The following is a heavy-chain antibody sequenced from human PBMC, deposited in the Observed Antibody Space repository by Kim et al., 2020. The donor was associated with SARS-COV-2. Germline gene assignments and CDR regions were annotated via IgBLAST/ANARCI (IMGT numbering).Heavy chain of an antibody. CDR2: IYPSGNT. Sequence: SETLSLTCTVSGGSISSGSYYWSWIRQPVGKGLEWIGHIYPSGNTYYNPSLKSRVSISVDTSNNQFSLNLNSVTAADTAVYYCARERVYGDPTFDYWGQGTLVTVSS. CDR3: ARERVYGDPTFDY. CDR1: GGSISSGSYY. J-gene: IGHJ4*02. V-gene: IGHV4-61*09. D-gene: IGHD4-17*01.